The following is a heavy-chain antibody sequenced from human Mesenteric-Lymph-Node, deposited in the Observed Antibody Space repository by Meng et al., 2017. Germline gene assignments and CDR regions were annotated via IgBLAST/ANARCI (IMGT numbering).Heavy chain of an antibody. CDR1: GYTFTGYY. Sequence: ASVKVSCKASGYTFTGYYMHWVRQAPGQGLEWMGRINPNSGGTNYAQKFQGRVIMTRDTSINTIHMELSRLRSDGTAVYYCARGRGSSSWSSDSWGQGTLVTVSS. CDR3: ARGRGSSSWSSDS. CDR2: INPNSGGT. V-gene: IGHV1-2*06. D-gene: IGHD6-13*01. J-gene: IGHJ4*02.